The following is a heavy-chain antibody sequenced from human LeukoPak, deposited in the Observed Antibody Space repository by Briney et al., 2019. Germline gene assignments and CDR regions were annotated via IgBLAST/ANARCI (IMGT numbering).Heavy chain of an antibody. CDR3: ARSLELPY. CDR1: GFTFSSYW. D-gene: IGHD3-16*02. CDR2: INHGGGES. Sequence: GGSLRLSCAASGFTFSSYWMTWVRQAPGKGLEWVATINHGGGESYYVDSVKGRFTISRDNAKNSLYLQMDSLRAEDTAVYYCARSLELPYWGQGTLVTVSS. J-gene: IGHJ4*02. V-gene: IGHV3-7*01.